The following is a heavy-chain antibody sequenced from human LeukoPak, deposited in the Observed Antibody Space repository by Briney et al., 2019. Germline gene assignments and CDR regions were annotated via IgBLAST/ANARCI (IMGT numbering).Heavy chain of an antibody. Sequence: PGGSLRLSCAASGFTVSSNYMSWVRQAPGKGLEWASVIYSAGSGGATYYADSVTGRFTISRDSSKSTLYLQMNSLRVEDTAVYYCARGDGYNFWEYWGQGTLVTVSS. D-gene: IGHD5-24*01. CDR3: ARGDGYNFWEY. J-gene: IGHJ4*02. CDR2: IYSAGSGGAT. V-gene: IGHV3-53*01. CDR1: GFTVSSNY.